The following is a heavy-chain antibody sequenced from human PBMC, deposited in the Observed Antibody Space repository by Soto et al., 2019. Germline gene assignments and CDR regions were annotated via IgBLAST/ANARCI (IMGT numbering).Heavy chain of an antibody. J-gene: IGHJ4*02. CDR3: TTDPYFWWGEGY. Sequence: GESLKISCAASGFTFSNAWMSWVRQAPGKGLEWVGRIKSKTDGGTTDYAAPVKGRFTISRDDSKNTLYLQMNSLKTEDTAVYYCTTDPYFWWGEGYWGQGTLVTVSS. V-gene: IGHV3-15*01. D-gene: IGHD2-8*02. CDR2: IKSKTDGGTT. CDR1: GFTFSNAW.